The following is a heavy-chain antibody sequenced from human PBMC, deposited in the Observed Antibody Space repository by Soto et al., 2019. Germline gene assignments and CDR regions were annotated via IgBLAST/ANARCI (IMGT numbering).Heavy chain of an antibody. V-gene: IGHV1-18*01. J-gene: IGHJ6*02. CDR2: ISAYNGNT. CDR1: GYSFTTYG. CDR3: AREGPAPYYYYGMDV. Sequence: QVQLVQSGGEVKKPGASVKVSCKTSGYSFTTYGISWVRRPPGQGLEGMGWISAYNGNTNYAQKLQDRATMTTDTSTSTAYMELRSLRSDDTAVYYCAREGPAPYYYYGMDVWGQGSTVTVSS.